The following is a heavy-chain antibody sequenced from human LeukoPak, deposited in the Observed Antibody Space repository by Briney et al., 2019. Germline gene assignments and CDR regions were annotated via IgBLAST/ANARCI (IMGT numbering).Heavy chain of an antibody. CDR3: AGRPTGYSSGYIH. J-gene: IGHJ4*02. V-gene: IGHV3-21*04. D-gene: IGHD5-18*01. Sequence: GGSLRLSCAASGFTFSRNAMNWVRQAPGKGLEWVSFISSSSNYMSYADSVKGRFTISRDNSENIVYLQMNNLRVEDTAVYYCAGRPTGYSSGYIHWGQGTLVTVSS. CDR1: GFTFSRNA. CDR2: ISSSSNYM.